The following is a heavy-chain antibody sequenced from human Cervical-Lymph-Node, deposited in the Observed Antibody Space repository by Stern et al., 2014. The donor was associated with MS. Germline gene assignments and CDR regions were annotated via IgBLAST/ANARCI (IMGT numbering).Heavy chain of an antibody. CDR1: GNSFTANW. D-gene: IGHD4-17*01. CDR3: ARDYGDYAFDY. CDR2: IYPGDSDT. V-gene: IGHV5-51*01. J-gene: IGHJ4*02. Sequence: EVQLVQSGAEVKKPGESLKISCKGSGNSFTANWIAWVRQIPGKGLEWMVIIYPGDSDTRYSPSYQGQVTISADKSISTAYLQWSSLKASDTAMYYCARDYGDYAFDYWGQGTLVTVSS.